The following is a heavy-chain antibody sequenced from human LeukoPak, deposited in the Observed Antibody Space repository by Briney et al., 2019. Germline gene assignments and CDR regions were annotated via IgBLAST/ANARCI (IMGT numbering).Heavy chain of an antibody. V-gene: IGHV3-21*01. D-gene: IGHD3-3*01. CDR1: GFTFSSYS. CDR3: AREVAVLRFLEWFFDAFDI. Sequence: PGGSLRLSCAASGFTFSSYSMNWVRQAPGKGLEWVSSISSSSSYIYYADSVKGRFTISRDNAKNSLYLQMNSLRAEDTAVYYCAREVAVLRFLEWFFDAFDIWGQGTMVTVSS. CDR2: ISSSSSYI. J-gene: IGHJ3*02.